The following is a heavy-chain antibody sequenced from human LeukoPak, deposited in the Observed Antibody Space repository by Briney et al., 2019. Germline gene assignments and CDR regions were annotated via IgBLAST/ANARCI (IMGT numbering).Heavy chain of an antibody. V-gene: IGHV3-23*01. Sequence: GGSLRLSCAASGFTFSSYAMSWVRQAPGKGLEWVSAISGSGGSTYYADSVKGWFTISRDNSKNTLYLQMNSLRAEDSAVYYCAKDYDFWSGYPGGAFDIWGQGTMVTVSS. CDR1: GFTFSSYA. CDR2: ISGSGGST. D-gene: IGHD3-3*01. CDR3: AKDYDFWSGYPGGAFDI. J-gene: IGHJ3*02.